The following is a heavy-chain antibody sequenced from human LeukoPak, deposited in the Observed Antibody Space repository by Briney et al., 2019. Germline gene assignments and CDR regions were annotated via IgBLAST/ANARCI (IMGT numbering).Heavy chain of an antibody. CDR1: GYTFTSHA. J-gene: IGHJ4*02. D-gene: IGHD5-12*01. Sequence: ASVKVSCKASGYTFTSHAMHWVRQAPGQRLEWMGWINAGNGNTKYSQEFQGRVTITRDTSASTAYMELSSLRSEDMAVYYCARFISGYYYYFDYWGQGTLVTVSS. CDR2: INAGNGNT. V-gene: IGHV1-3*03. CDR3: ARFISGYYYYFDY.